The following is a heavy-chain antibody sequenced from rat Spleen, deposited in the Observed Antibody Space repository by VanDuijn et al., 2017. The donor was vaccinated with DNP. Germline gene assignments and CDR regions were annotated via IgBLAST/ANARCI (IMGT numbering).Heavy chain of an antibody. CDR3: AREINYGGYSDYFDY. V-gene: IGHV2-43*01. CDR1: GFSLTSWH. CDR2: MWDGGTT. J-gene: IGHJ2*01. Sequence: QVQLKESGPGLVQPSQTLSLTCTVSGFSLTSWHVSWVRRPPGKGLEWMGIMWDGGTTAYNSLLKSRLSISRDTSKSQVFLKMNSLQTEDTATYFCAREINYGGYSDYFDYGGQGVMVKVSS. D-gene: IGHD1-11*01.